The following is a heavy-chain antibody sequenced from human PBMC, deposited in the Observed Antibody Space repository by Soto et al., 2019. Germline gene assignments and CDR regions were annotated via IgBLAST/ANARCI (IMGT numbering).Heavy chain of an antibody. Sequence: ASVKVSCKASGYTFTSYGISWVRQAPGQGLEWMGWISAYNGNTNYAQKLQGRVTMTTDTSTSTAYMELRSLRSDDTAVYYCARVVLTGTKWVPVFGSYYYYMDVWGKGTTVTVSS. D-gene: IGHD1-7*01. CDR1: GYTFTSYG. J-gene: IGHJ6*03. CDR3: ARVVLTGTKWVPVFGSYYYYMDV. V-gene: IGHV1-18*01. CDR2: ISAYNGNT.